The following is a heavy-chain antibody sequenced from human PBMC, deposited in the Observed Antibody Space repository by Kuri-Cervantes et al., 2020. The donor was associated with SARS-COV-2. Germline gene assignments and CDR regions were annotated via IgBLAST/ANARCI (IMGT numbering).Heavy chain of an antibody. J-gene: IGHJ4*02. CDR1: GFTFDDYA. V-gene: IGHV3-9*01. CDR2: ISWNSGSI. CDR3: ARDTGIAARPRNFDY. D-gene: IGHD6-6*01. Sequence: SLKISCAASGFTFDDYAMHWVRQAPGKGLEWVSGISWNSGSIGYADSVKGRFTISRDNAKNSLYLQMNSLRAEDTAVYYCARDTGIAARPRNFDYWGQGTLVTVSS.